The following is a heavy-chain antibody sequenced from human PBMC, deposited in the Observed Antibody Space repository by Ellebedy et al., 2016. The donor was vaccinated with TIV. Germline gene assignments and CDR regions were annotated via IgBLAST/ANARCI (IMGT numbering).Heavy chain of an antibody. Sequence: MPSETLSLTCAVYGGSFSGNYWSWIRQPPGKGLEWTGEINDRGSTNYNPSLKSRVTISVDTSKNQFSLKLTSVSAADTAVYYCARGALAIRGVVTGYYGLDVWGQGTTVTVSS. V-gene: IGHV4-34*01. CDR1: GGSFSGNY. CDR3: ARGALAIRGVVTGYYGLDV. CDR2: INDRGST. J-gene: IGHJ6*02. D-gene: IGHD3-3*01.